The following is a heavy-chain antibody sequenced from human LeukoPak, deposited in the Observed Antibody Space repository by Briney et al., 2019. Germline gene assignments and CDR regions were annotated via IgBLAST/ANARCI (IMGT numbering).Heavy chain of an antibody. CDR3: ARLYDFWSGKKTYYYYYGMDV. CDR1: GGSISSSSYY. D-gene: IGHD3-3*01. CDR2: IYYSGST. V-gene: IGHV4-61*05. J-gene: IGHJ6*02. Sequence: PSETLSLTCTVSGGSISSSSYYWSWIRQPPGKGLEWIGYIYYSGSTNYNPSLKSRVTISVDTSKNQFSLKLSSVTAADTAVYYCARLYDFWSGKKTYYYYYGMDVWGQGTTVTVSS.